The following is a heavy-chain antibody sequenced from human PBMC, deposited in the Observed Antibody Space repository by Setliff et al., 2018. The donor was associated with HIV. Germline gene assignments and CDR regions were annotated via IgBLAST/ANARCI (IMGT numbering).Heavy chain of an antibody. CDR2: ISGDTRII. J-gene: IGHJ4*02. V-gene: IGHV3-48*01. CDR1: GFTFSSYS. Sequence: GESLRLSCAASGFTFSSYSMNWVCQAPGKGLEWVSYISGDTRIINYADSVKGRFTISRDNAKNSLYLQMNSLRVEDTALYYCARDLNWGFDYWGQGTLVTVSS. D-gene: IGHD7-27*01. CDR3: ARDLNWGFDY.